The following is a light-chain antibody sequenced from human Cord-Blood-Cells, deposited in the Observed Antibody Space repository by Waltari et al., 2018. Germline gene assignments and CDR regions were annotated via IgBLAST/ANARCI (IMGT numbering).Light chain of an antibody. CDR1: QSFSSW. V-gene: IGKV1-5*03. CDR2: KAS. CDR3: QQYNSYSPRT. J-gene: IGKJ1*01. Sequence: DIQMTQSPSTLSASVGDRVTITCLASQSFSSWLAWYQQKPGKAPKLLIYKASSLESGVPSRFSGSGSGTEFTLTISSLQPDDFATYYCQQYNSYSPRTFGQGTKVEIK.